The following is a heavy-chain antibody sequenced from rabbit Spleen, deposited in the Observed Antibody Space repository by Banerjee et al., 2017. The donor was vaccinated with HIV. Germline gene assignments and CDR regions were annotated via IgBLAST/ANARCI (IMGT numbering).Heavy chain of an antibody. V-gene: IGHV1S45*01. CDR1: GFSFSSGYD. CDR2: DDGDSSGGT. J-gene: IGHJ4*01. Sequence: QEQLEESGGDLVKPEGSLTLTCTASGFSFSSGYDVCWVRQAPGKGLEWIGCDDGDSSGGTYYASWAKGRFTISKTSSTTVTLQMTSLTAADTATYFCARGVYDDYDTYYFDLWGPGTLVTVS. D-gene: IGHD2-1*01. CDR3: ARGVYDDYDTYYFDL.